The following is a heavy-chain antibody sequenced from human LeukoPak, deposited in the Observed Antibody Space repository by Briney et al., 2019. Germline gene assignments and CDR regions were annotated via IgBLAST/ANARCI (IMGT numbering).Heavy chain of an antibody. D-gene: IGHD3-10*01. CDR1: GGTFSSYA. V-gene: IGHV1-69*06. CDR3: ARDQESVYYYGSGSYYKYYYYYYMDV. Sequence: SVKVSCKASGGTFSSYATSWVRQAPGQGLEWMGGIIPIFGTANYAQKFQGRVTITADKSTSTAYMELSSLRSEDTAVYYCARDQESVYYYGSGSYYKYYYYYYMDVWGKGTTVTISS. J-gene: IGHJ6*03. CDR2: IIPIFGTA.